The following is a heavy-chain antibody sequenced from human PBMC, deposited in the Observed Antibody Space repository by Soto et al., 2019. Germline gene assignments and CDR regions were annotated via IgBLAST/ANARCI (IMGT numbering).Heavy chain of an antibody. V-gene: IGHV4-30-4*01. CDR2: IYYSGET. Sequence: SETLSLTCTVSGGTISGSDYYWSWVRQSPGKGLEWIGYIYYSGETHYNPSLKSRVAISVDTSKNQFSLKFTIVTAADTAVYFCARTPGSYYKWFDPRGQGTLVTVSS. D-gene: IGHD3-10*01. CDR3: ARTPGSYYKWFDP. CDR1: GGTISGSDYY. J-gene: IGHJ5*02.